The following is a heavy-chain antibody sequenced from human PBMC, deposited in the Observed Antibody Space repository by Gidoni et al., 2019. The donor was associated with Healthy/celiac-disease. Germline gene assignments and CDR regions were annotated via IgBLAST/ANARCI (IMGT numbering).Heavy chain of an antibody. D-gene: IGHD2-2*02. CDR3: AHRRIPPPARYNWFDP. J-gene: IGHJ5*02. CDR1: GFSLSTSGVG. Sequence: QITLKESGPTLVKPTQTLTLTCTFSGFSLSTSGVGVGWIRQPPGKALEWLALIYWNDDKRYSPSLKSRLTITKDTSKNQVVLTMTNMDPVDTATYYCAHRRIPPPARYNWFDPWGQGTLVTVSS. V-gene: IGHV2-5*01. CDR2: IYWNDDK.